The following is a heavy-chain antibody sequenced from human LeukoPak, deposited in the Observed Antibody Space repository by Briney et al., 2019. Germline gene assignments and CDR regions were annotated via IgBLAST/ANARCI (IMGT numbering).Heavy chain of an antibody. CDR3: AVIDAFDI. J-gene: IGHJ3*02. D-gene: IGHD2-21*01. V-gene: IGHV3-23*01. Sequence: GGSLRLSCAASGFTFINYAISWVRQAPGKGLEYMSTFSVSDGRTYYADSVKGRFTISRDNSKNTLYLQMNSLRAEDTAVYYCAVIDAFDIWGQGTMVTVSS. CDR1: GFTFINYA. CDR2: FSVSDGRT.